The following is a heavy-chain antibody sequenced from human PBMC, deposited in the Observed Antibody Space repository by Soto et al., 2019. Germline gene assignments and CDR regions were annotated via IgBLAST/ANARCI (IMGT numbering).Heavy chain of an antibody. CDR1: GGSISSYY. Sequence: PSETLSLTCTVSGGSISSYYWSWIRQPPGKGLEWIGYIYYSGSTNYNPSLKSRVTISVDTSKNQFSLKLSSVTAADTAVYYCARVVVITTTILWFDPWGQGTLVTVSS. CDR3: ARVVVITTTILWFDP. V-gene: IGHV4-59*01. J-gene: IGHJ5*02. D-gene: IGHD2-2*01. CDR2: IYYSGST.